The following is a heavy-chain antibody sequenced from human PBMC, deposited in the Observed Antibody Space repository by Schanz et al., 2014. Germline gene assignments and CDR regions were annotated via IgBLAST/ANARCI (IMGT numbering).Heavy chain of an antibody. V-gene: IGHV1-18*01. D-gene: IGHD3-3*01. J-gene: IGHJ4*02. CDR1: GYTFTSYG. CDR3: ARDRRFFDRDDLYYFDS. Sequence: QVQLVQSGAEVKKPGASVKVSCKASGYTFTSYGISWVRQAPGQGLEWMGWINTGSGDTKYSQNFQGRVTITRDTSASTAYMELSSLRSEDTAVYSCARDRRFFDRDDLYYFDSWGQGTLVTVSS. CDR2: INTGSGDT.